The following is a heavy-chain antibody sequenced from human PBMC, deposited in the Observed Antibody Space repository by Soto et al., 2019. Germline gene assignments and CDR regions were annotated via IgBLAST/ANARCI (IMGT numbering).Heavy chain of an antibody. V-gene: IGHV4-34*01. CDR2: INHSGST. Sequence: SETLSLTCAVYGGSFSGYYWSWIRQPPGKGLEWIGEINHSGSTNYNPSLKSRVTISIDTSKSQFSLKLSSVTAADTAVYYCARPYLSSIAVAVYDYLGHGTLLTVSS. D-gene: IGHD6-19*01. CDR1: GGSFSGYY. CDR3: ARPYLSSIAVAVYDY. J-gene: IGHJ4*01.